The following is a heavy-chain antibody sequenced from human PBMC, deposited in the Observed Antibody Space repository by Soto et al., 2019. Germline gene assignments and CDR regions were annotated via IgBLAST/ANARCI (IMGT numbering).Heavy chain of an antibody. V-gene: IGHV4-39*01. CDR1: GGSISSSSYY. J-gene: IGHJ4*02. Sequence: SETLSLTCTVSGGSISSSSYYWGWIRQPPGKGLEWIGSIYYSGSTYYNPSLKSRVTISVDTSKNQFSLKLSSVTAADTAVYYCERITREGVMNYWGQGTLVTVSS. CDR2: IYYSGST. CDR3: ERITREGVMNY. D-gene: IGHD2-21*01.